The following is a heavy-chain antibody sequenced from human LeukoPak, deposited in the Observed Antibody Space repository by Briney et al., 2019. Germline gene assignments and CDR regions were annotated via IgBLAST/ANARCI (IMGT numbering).Heavy chain of an antibody. CDR1: GFTFSSYA. CDR3: ARGSLYSGSYSYYFDY. J-gene: IGHJ4*02. CDR2: ISYDGSNK. D-gene: IGHD1-26*01. Sequence: GGSLRLSCAASGFTFSSYAMHWVRQAPGKGLEWVAVISYDGSNKYYADSVKGRFTISRDNSKNTLYLQMNSLRAEDTAVYYCARGSLYSGSYSYYFDYWGQGTLVTVSS. V-gene: IGHV3-30-3*01.